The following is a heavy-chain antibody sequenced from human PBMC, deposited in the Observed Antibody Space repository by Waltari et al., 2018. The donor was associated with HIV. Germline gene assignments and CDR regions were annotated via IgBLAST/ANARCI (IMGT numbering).Heavy chain of an antibody. CDR2: IIPILGIA. CDR3: ARVSMVRGARFDP. J-gene: IGHJ5*02. Sequence: QVQLVQSGAEVKKPGSSVKVSCKASGGTFSSYTISWVRQAPGQGLEWMGRIIPILGIANYAQKFQGRVTITADKSTSTAYMELSSLRSEDTAVYYCARVSMVRGARFDPWGQGTLVTVSS. V-gene: IGHV1-69*02. CDR1: GGTFSSYT. D-gene: IGHD3-10*01.